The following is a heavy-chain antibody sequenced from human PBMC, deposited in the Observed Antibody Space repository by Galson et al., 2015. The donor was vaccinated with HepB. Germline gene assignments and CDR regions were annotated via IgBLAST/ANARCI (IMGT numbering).Heavy chain of an antibody. CDR2: ISYGGSDK. CDR1: GFSFSSYG. D-gene: IGHD1-26*01. J-gene: IGHJ4*02. CDR3: AKDAAGGVGLDY. V-gene: IGHV3-30*18. Sequence: SLRLSCAASGFSFSSYGMNWVRQAPGKGLEWVALISYGGSDKYYADSVKGRFTISRDNSKNTLYLQVNSLRPDDTAIYYCAKDAAGGVGLDYWGQGTLVTGSS.